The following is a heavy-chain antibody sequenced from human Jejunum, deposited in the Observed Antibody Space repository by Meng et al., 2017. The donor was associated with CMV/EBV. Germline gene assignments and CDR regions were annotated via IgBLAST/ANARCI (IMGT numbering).Heavy chain of an antibody. V-gene: IGHV2-5*02. J-gene: IGHJ5*02. D-gene: IGHD2-2*01. Sequence: QITLKESGPTLVKPTQTLTLTRTFSGFSLSTSEVGVGWIRQPPGKALEWLAVIYWDDDKRYSPSLKSRLTITKDTSKNQVVLTLTNMDPVDTATYYCALFTRSWFDPWGQGTLVTVSS. CDR1: GFSLSTSEVG. CDR3: ALFTRSWFDP. CDR2: IYWDDDK.